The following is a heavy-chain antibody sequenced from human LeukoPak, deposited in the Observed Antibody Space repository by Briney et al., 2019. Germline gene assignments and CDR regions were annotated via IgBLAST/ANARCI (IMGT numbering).Heavy chain of an antibody. CDR1: GFTFSSFW. Sequence: GGSLSLSCAASGFTFSSFWMSWVRQAPGKGLEWVANIKQDGSEKYYVDSVKGRFTISRDNAKNSLYLQMNSLRAEDTAVYYCARVGYDFWSGTESFDYWGQGTLVTVSS. CDR3: ARVGYDFWSGTESFDY. V-gene: IGHV3-7*01. J-gene: IGHJ4*02. D-gene: IGHD3-3*01. CDR2: IKQDGSEK.